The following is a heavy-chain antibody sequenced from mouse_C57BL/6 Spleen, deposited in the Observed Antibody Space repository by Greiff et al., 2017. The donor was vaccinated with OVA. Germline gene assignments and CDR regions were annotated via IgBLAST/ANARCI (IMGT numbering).Heavy chain of an antibody. CDR2: INPGSGGT. V-gene: IGHV1-54*01. Sequence: QVQLQQSGAELVRPGTSVKVSCKASGYAFTNYLIEWVKQRPGQGLEWIGVINPGSGGTNYNQKFKGKATLTADKSSSTAYMQLSSRTSEDSAVYFCARGDDGYYLSFDDWGQGTTLTVSS. CDR1: GYAFTNYL. CDR3: ARGDDGYYLSFDD. J-gene: IGHJ2*01. D-gene: IGHD2-3*01.